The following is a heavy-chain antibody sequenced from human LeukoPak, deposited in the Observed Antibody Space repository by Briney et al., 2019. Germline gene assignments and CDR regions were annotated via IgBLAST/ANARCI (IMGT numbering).Heavy chain of an antibody. CDR3: AREGPIAVAEY. D-gene: IGHD6-19*01. Sequence: ASVKVSCKASGYTFTSYYMHWVRQAPGQGLEWMGIINPSGGSTTYAQKFQGRVTMTRDTSTSTVYMELSSLRSEDTAVYYCAREGPIAVAEYWGQGALVTVSS. J-gene: IGHJ4*02. V-gene: IGHV1-46*01. CDR1: GYTFTSYY. CDR2: INPSGGST.